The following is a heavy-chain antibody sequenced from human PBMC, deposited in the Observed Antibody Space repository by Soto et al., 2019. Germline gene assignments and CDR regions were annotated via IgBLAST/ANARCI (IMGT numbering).Heavy chain of an antibody. CDR2: IIPIFGTA. V-gene: IGHV1-69*01. J-gene: IGHJ6*02. D-gene: IGHD3-10*01. CDR1: GGTFSSYA. CDR3: ARERLLWFGELLPSRSAGMDV. Sequence: QVQLVQSGAEVKKPGSSVKVSCKASGGTFSSYAISWVRQAPGQGLEWMGGIIPIFGTANYAQKFQGRVTITADESTSTGYMELSSLRSEDTAVYYCARERLLWFGELLPSRSAGMDVWGQGTTVTVSS.